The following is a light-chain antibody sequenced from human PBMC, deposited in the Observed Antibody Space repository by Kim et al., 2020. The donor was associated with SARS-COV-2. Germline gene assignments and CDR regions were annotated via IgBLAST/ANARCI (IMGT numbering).Light chain of an antibody. CDR1: QSVSSSY. CDR3: QQYGSSPKS. Sequence: LSPGESATLSCRASQSVSSSYLAWYQQKPGQAPRLLSYGASSRATGIPDRFSGSGSGTDFTLTISRLEPEDFAVYYCQQYGSSPKSFGQGTKLEI. J-gene: IGKJ2*03. V-gene: IGKV3-20*01. CDR2: GAS.